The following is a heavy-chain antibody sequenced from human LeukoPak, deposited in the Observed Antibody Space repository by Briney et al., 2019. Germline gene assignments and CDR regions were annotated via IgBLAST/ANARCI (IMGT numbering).Heavy chain of an antibody. CDR1: GDSVSINSAA. J-gene: IGHJ6*03. CDR3: ARTRAPIYYYYHMDV. CDR2: AYYRSKWYN. V-gene: IGHV6-1*01. Sequence: SQTLSLTCAIPGDSVSINSAAWNWSRQSPSTGLEWLGMAYYRSKWYNDYAVSVKSRITINPDTSKNQFFLQLNAVTPEETAVYYCARTRAPIYYYYHMDVWGKGTTVTVSS.